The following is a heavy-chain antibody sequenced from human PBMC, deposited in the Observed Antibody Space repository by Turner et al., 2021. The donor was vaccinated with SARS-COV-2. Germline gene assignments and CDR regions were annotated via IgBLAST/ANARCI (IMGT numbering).Heavy chain of an antibody. J-gene: IGHJ4*02. CDR3: ATGGYSYHH. Sequence: EVQVVESGGGLVQPGGSVRLSCAVSGLTFSSYWMSWVRQAPGKGLEWVANIKQDESEKNYVDSVKGRFTISRDNAKNSLYLQMNSLRAEGTAVYYCATGGYSYHHWGQGTLVTVSS. V-gene: IGHV3-7*03. D-gene: IGHD5-18*01. CDR2: IKQDESEK. CDR1: GLTFSSYW.